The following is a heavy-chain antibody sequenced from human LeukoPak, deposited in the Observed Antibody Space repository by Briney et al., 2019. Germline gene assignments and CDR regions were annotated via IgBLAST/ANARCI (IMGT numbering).Heavy chain of an antibody. J-gene: IGHJ5*02. CDR3: ARAPKVRGTGWFDP. CDR2: IYYSGST. Sequence: SETLSLTCAVYGGSFSGYYWSWIRQHPGKGLEWIGYIYYSGSTYYNPSLKSRVTISVDTSKNQFSLKLSSVTAADTAVYYCARAPKVRGTGWFDPWGQGTLVTVSS. D-gene: IGHD3-10*01. CDR1: GGSFSGYY. V-gene: IGHV4-31*11.